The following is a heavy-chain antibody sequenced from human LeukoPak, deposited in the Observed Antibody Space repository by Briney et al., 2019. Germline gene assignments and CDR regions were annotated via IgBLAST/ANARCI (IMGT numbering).Heavy chain of an antibody. CDR1: GFTFNIYA. Sequence: GGSLRLSCAASGFTFNIYAMNWVRDAPGKGLEWVSCISGNGISALYEASLKGRFTISRDNSKNTLFLQINSLRAVDTAVYYCAKGASDCFLRPFDYWAQGTLVTVSS. CDR2: ISGNGISA. V-gene: IGHV3-23*01. CDR3: AKGASDCFLRPFDY. J-gene: IGHJ4*02. D-gene: IGHD2-21*02.